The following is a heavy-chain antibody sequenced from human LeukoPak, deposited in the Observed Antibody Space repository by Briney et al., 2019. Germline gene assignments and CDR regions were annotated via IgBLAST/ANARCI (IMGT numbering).Heavy chain of an antibody. V-gene: IGHV1-46*01. CDR2: INPRGGST. CDR3: ARDGNHGGLLWFGTAIKPDY. Sequence: GASVKVSCKASGYTFTTYYMHWMRQAPGQGPEWMGIINPRGGSTDYSQKFQGRITMTSDTSTSTVYMELSSLRSEDTAVYYCARDGNHGGLLWFGTAIKPDYWGQGTLVTVSS. J-gene: IGHJ4*02. D-gene: IGHD3-10*01. CDR1: GYTFTTYY.